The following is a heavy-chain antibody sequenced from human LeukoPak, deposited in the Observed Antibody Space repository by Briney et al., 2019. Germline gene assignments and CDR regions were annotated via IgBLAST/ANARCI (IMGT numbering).Heavy chain of an antibody. J-gene: IGHJ4*02. Sequence: GGSLRLSCAASGFTFSSYAMHWVRQAPGKGLEWVAVISYDGSNKYYADSVKGRFTISRDNSKNTLYLQMNSLRAEDTAVYHCAREVVMATIGYFDYWGQGTLVAVSS. CDR1: GFTFSSYA. CDR2: ISYDGSNK. CDR3: AREVVMATIGYFDY. V-gene: IGHV3-30*01. D-gene: IGHD5-24*01.